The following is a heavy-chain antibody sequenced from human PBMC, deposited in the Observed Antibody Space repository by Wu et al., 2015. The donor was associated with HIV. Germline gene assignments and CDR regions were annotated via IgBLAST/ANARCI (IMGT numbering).Heavy chain of an antibody. CDR1: GGTFSSSA. CDR2: IIPIVGTA. D-gene: IGHD3-10*01. V-gene: IGHV1-69*11. Sequence: QVQLVQSGAEVKKPGSSVKVSCKASGGTFSSSAISRVRQAPGQGLEWMGRIIPIVGTANYAQKFQGRVTIIADESTSTAYMELSSLRSEDTAVYYCASAGGNYYGSGSYYPPIAWGQGTLVTVSS. J-gene: IGHJ4*02. CDR3: ASAGGNYYGSGSYYPPIA.